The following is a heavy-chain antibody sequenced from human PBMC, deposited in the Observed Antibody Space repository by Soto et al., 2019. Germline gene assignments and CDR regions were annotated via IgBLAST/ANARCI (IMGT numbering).Heavy chain of an antibody. CDR3: ARGAHIVVVTGYYYYGMDV. CDR1: GGTFSSYA. V-gene: IGHV1-69*13. D-gene: IGHD2-21*02. Sequence: ASVKVSCKASGGTFSSYAISWVRQAPGQGLEWMGGIIPIFGTANYAQKFQGRVTITADESTSTAYMELSSLRSEDTAVYYCARGAHIVVVTGYYYYGMDVWGQGTTVTVSS. J-gene: IGHJ6*02. CDR2: IIPIFGTA.